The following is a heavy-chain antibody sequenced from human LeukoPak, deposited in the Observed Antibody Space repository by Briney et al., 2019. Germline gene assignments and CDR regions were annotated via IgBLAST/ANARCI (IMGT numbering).Heavy chain of an antibody. D-gene: IGHD3-22*01. J-gene: IGHJ4*02. V-gene: IGHV1-58*01. CDR2: IVVGSGNT. CDR1: GFTFTSSA. CDR3: AADPRYDSSGYYYVTFDY. Sequence: SVKVSCKASGFTFTSSAVQWVRQARGQRLEWIGWIVVGSGNTNYARKFQERVTITRDMSTSTAYMELSSLRSEDTAVYYCAADPRYDSSGYYYVTFDYWGQGTLVTVSS.